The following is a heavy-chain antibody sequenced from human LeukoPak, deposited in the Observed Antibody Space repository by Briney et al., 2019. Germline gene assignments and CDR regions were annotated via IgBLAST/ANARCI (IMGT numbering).Heavy chain of an antibody. CDR2: INPNSGGT. J-gene: IGHJ5*02. CDR3: ARVPVVATISYWFDP. CDR1: GYTFTGYY. V-gene: IGHV1-2*02. D-gene: IGHD5-12*01. Sequence: ASVKVSCKASGYTFTGYYMHWVRQAPGQGLEWMGWINPNSGGTNYAQKFQGRVTMTRDTSISTAYMELSRLRSDDTAVYYCARVPVVATISYWFDPWGQGTLVTVSS.